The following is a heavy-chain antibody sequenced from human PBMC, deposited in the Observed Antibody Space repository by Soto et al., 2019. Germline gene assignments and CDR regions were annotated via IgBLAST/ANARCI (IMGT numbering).Heavy chain of an antibody. J-gene: IGHJ5*02. CDR1: GGSISSYY. D-gene: IGHD5-18*01. V-gene: IGHV4-59*08. Sequence: SETLSLTCTVSGGSISSYYWSWIRRPPGKGLEWIGYIYYSGSTNYNPSLKSRVTISVDTSKNQFSLKLSSVTAADTAVYYCARRGDTAMVEETWFDPWGQGTLVTV. CDR3: ARRGDTAMVEETWFDP. CDR2: IYYSGST.